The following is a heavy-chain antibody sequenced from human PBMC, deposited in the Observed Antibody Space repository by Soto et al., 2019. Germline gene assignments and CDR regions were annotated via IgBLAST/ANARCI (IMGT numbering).Heavy chain of an antibody. CDR1: GGSISSGGYS. Sequence: QLQLQESGSGLVKPSQTLSLTCAVSGGSISSGGYSWSWIRQPPGKGLEWMGYIDHSGSTYYNPSLKSRVTISVDRSKNKFSLKLSSVTAADTAVYYCARGQYYDRSYEAFDLWGQWTMVTVSS. J-gene: IGHJ3*01. CDR3: ARGQYYDRSYEAFDL. V-gene: IGHV4-30-2*01. D-gene: IGHD3-22*01. CDR2: IDHSGST.